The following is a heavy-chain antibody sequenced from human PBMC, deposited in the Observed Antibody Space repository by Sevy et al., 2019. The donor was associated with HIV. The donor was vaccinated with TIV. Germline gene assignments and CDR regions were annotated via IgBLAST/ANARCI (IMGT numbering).Heavy chain of an antibody. J-gene: IGHJ3*02. CDR1: GFTFRNYA. D-gene: IGHD3-22*01. Sequence: GGSLRLSCAASGFTFRNYAMHWVRQAPGKGLEWVSAIGCSDRSTYYAVSVKGRFIISRDNSKNTLYLQMNSLRAEDTAVYYCAKDLILVGGDAFDIWGHGTLVTVSS. CDR3: AKDLILVGGDAFDI. CDR2: IGCSDRST. V-gene: IGHV3-23*01.